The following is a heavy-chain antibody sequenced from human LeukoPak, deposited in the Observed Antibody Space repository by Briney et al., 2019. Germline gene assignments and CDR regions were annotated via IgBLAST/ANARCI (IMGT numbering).Heavy chain of an antibody. V-gene: IGHV1-69*04. J-gene: IGHJ4*02. CDR1: GGTFRSYG. CDR2: IIPTLNIS. D-gene: IGHD5/OR15-5a*01. CDR3: AXGQRVVYAPFDN. Sequence: SVKVSCKASGGTFRSYGITWVRQAPGQGLEWMGRIIPTLNISNYAQKFRGRVTLTADNSTSTVYLELSSLRSKDTAVYYCAXGQRVVYAPFDNWGQGTLVTIXS.